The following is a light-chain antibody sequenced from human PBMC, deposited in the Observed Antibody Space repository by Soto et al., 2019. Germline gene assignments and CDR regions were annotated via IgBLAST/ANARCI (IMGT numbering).Light chain of an antibody. CDR2: GAS. V-gene: IGKV3-20*01. CDR3: QQYGSSRT. CDR1: QSVSSSY. J-gene: IGKJ1*01. Sequence: EIVLTQSPGTLSLSPGERATLSCRASQSVSSSYLAWYQQRPGQAPRLLIYGASSRTTGIPDRFSGGGSGTDFTLTISKLEPEDFAVYYCQQYGSSRTFGQGNKGEIQ.